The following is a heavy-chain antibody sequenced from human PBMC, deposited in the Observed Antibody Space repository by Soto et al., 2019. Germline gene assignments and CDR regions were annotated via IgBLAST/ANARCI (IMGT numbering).Heavy chain of an antibody. Sequence: SETLSLTCTVSGGSISSSSYYWGWIRQPPGKGLEWIGSIYYSGSTYYNPSLKSRVTISVDTSKNQFSLKLSSVTAADTAVYYCARQRGLTGTPYYFDYWGQGTLVTVSS. V-gene: IGHV4-39*01. D-gene: IGHD1-7*01. CDR1: GGSISSSSYY. J-gene: IGHJ4*02. CDR2: IYYSGST. CDR3: ARQRGLTGTPYYFDY.